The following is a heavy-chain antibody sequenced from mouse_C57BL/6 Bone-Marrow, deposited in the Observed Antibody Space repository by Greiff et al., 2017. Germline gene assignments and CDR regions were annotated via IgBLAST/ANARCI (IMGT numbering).Heavy chain of an antibody. CDR3: ARRDYYSNFYAMDY. Sequence: EVQVVESGGDLVKPGGSLKLSCAASGFTFSSYGMSWVRQTPDKRLEWVATISSGGSYTYYPDSVKGRFTISRDNAKNTLYLQMSSLKSKDTAMYYCARRDYYSNFYAMDYWGQGTSVTVSS. J-gene: IGHJ4*01. CDR2: ISSGGSYT. CDR1: GFTFSSYG. D-gene: IGHD2-5*01. V-gene: IGHV5-6*01.